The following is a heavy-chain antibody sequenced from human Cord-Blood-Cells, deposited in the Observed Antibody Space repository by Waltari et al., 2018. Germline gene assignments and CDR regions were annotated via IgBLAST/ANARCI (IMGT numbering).Heavy chain of an antibody. CDR2: IYYSGST. D-gene: IGHD1-7*01. V-gene: IGHV4-31*03. Sequence: QVQLQESGPGLVKPSQTLSLTCTVSGGSISSGGYYWSWIRQHPGKGLEWIGYIYYSGSTYYNPSLKSRVTISVDTSKNQFSLKLSSVTAADTAVYYCARDRNWNYYWYFDPWGRGTLVTVSS. CDR1: GGSISSGGYY. CDR3: ARDRNWNYYWYFDP. J-gene: IGHJ2*01.